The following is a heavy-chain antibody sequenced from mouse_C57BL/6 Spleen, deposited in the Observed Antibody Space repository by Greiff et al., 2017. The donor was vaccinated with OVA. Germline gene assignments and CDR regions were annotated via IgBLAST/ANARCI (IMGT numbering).Heavy chain of an antibody. CDR3: ARQTGGAWFAY. J-gene: IGHJ3*01. V-gene: IGHV5-17*01. CDR2: ISSGSSTI. Sequence: EVMLVESGGGLVKPGGSLKLSCAASGFTFSDYGMHWVRQAPEKGLEWVAYISSGSSTIYYADTVKGRFTISRDNAKNTLFLQMTSLRSEDTPMYYCARQTGGAWFAYWGQGTLVTVSA. CDR1: GFTFSDYG. D-gene: IGHD4-1*01.